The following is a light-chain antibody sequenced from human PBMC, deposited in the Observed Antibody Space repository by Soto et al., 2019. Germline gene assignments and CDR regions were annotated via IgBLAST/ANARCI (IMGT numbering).Light chain of an antibody. CDR2: AAS. CDR3: IQHNTFPFT. Sequence: DIQMTQSPSAVSASVGGRVSISCRASQGIGNSLAWFQQKPGEVPKRLIYAASILQSGVPSRFSGSGSGTEFTLTIRSLQPEDFATYFCIQHNTFPFTFGPGTKVDVK. CDR1: QGIGNS. J-gene: IGKJ3*01. V-gene: IGKV1-17*03.